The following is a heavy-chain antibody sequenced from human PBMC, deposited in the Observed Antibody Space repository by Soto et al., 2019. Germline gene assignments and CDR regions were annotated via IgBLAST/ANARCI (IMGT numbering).Heavy chain of an antibody. CDR2: ISAYNGNT. CDR1: GYTFTSYG. CDR3: ARDRFGRKDIVVVPFDY. V-gene: IGHV1-18*01. J-gene: IGHJ4*02. Sequence: ASVKVSCKASGYTFTSYGISWVRQAPGQGLEWMGWISAYNGNTNYAQKPQGRVTMTTDTSTSTAYMELRSLRSDDTAVYYCARDRFGRKDIVVVPFDYWGQGTLVTVSS. D-gene: IGHD2-15*01.